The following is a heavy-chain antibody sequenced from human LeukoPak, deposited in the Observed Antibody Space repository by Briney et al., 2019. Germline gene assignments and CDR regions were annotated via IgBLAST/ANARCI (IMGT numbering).Heavy chain of an antibody. J-gene: IGHJ6*03. V-gene: IGHV1-18*01. CDR3: ARKYYDFWSGYYLWGADPYYYMDV. D-gene: IGHD3-3*01. CDR2: ISAYNGNT. CDR1: GYTFTSYG. Sequence: ASVKVSCKASGYTFTSYGISWVRQAPGQGLEWMGWISAYNGNTNYAQKLQGRVTMTTDTSTSTAYMELRSLRSDDTAVYYCARKYYDFWSGYYLWGADPYYYMDVWGKGTTVTISS.